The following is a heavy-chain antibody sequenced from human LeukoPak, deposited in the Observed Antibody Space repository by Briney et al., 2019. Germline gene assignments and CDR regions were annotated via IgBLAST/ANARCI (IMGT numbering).Heavy chain of an antibody. CDR2: IYYGGST. CDR3: ARALDCSGGSCYSGSWWFDP. J-gene: IGHJ5*02. D-gene: IGHD2-15*01. V-gene: IGHV4-30-4*01. Sequence: PSETLSLTCTVSGGSISSGDYYWRWIRQPPGKGLEWIEYIYYGGSTYYNPSLKSRVTISVDTSKNQFSLKLSSVTAADTAVYYCARALDCSGGSCYSGSWWFDPWGQGTLVTVSS. CDR1: GGSISSGDYY.